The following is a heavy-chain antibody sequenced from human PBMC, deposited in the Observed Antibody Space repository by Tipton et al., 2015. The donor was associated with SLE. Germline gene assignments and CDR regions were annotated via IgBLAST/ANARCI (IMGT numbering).Heavy chain of an antibody. CDR3: ASEILRDYGSAWGPDD. J-gene: IGHJ4*02. Sequence: TLSLTCAVSGGSIGSGGYSWNWIRQPPGKGLEWIGYVYPSGRAYYNPSLKSRVTISVDRSRNQFSLILSSVTAADTAVYYCASEILRDYGSAWGPDDWGQGTLVTVSS. D-gene: IGHD6-19*01. CDR1: GGSIGSGGYS. V-gene: IGHV4-30-2*01. CDR2: VYPSGRA.